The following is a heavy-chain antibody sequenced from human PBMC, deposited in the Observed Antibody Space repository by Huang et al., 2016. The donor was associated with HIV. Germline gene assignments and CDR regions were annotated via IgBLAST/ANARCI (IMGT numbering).Heavy chain of an antibody. CDR2: IKSKTDGGTS. Sequence: QLVESGGGLVKPGGSLRLSCAASGFTFRNAWMSGVRQAPGKGLEWIGRIKSKTDGGTSDYAAPVKGRFTISRDDSKNTLFLQMTSLKTEDAGVYYCTTDQGNNWDNWFDPWGQGTLVTVSS. V-gene: IGHV3-15*01. J-gene: IGHJ5*02. CDR1: GFTFRNAW. D-gene: IGHD1-1*01. CDR3: TTDQGNNWDNWFDP.